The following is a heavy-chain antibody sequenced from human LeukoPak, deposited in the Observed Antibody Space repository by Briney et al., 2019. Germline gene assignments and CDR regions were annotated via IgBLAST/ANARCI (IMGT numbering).Heavy chain of an antibody. CDR2: ISYDATNK. V-gene: IGHV3-30*03. CDR1: GFTFATYG. Sequence: PGRSLRLSCAASGFTFATYGTHWVRQAPGKGLEWVAFISYDATNKYYADSVKGRFTISRDNSENTLYLQMNRLRVEDTAVYYCARDGDKCSGGSCYSWSFDYYYGMDVWGQGTTVTVSS. J-gene: IGHJ6*02. D-gene: IGHD2-15*01. CDR3: ARDGDKCSGGSCYSWSFDYYYGMDV.